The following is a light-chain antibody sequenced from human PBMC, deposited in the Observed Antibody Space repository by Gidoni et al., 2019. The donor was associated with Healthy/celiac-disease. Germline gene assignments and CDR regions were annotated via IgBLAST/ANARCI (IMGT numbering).Light chain of an antibody. J-gene: IGKJ5*01. CDR3: QQRSNWPIT. CDR2: DAS. CDR1: QSVSSY. V-gene: IGKV3-11*01. Sequence: IVLTQSPATLSLSPGERATLSCRASQSVSSYLAWYQQKPGQAPRLLIYDASNRATGITARFSGSGSGTEFTLTISSLEPEDFAVYYCQQRSNWPITFGQGIRLEIK.